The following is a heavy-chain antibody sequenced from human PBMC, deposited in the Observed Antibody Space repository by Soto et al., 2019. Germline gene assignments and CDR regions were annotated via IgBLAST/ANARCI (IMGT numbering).Heavy chain of an antibody. CDR1: GGSIGNYY. J-gene: IGHJ4*02. V-gene: IGHV4-59*01. Sequence: QVQLQESGPGLVTPAETLSLTCTVSGGSIGNYYWSWIRQPPGKGLEWIGYIYYSGSTSYNPSLKSRVTISLDTSKTQFSLKLSSVTSADTAVYYSARDSGFRRDGYNLFDYWGQGILVTVSS. D-gene: IGHD5-12*01. CDR3: ARDSGFRRDGYNLFDY. CDR2: IYYSGST.